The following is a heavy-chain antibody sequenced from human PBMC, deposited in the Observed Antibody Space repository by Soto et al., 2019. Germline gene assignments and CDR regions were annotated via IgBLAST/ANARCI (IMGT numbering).Heavy chain of an antibody. Sequence: ASVKVSCKASGYTFTSYDINWVRQAPGQGLEWMGGIIPIFGTANYAQKFQGRVTITADESTSTAYMELSSLRSEDTAVYYCASPAHFWSGYRYYYGMDVWGQGTTVTVSS. CDR1: GYTFTSYD. V-gene: IGHV1-69*13. D-gene: IGHD3-3*01. CDR2: IIPIFGTA. J-gene: IGHJ6*02. CDR3: ASPAHFWSGYRYYYGMDV.